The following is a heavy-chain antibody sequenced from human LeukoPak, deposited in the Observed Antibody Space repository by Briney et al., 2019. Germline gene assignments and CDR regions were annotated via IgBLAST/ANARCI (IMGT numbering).Heavy chain of an antibody. D-gene: IGHD3-22*01. V-gene: IGHV3-20*04. Sequence: GGSLRLSCAASGFTFDDYGMSWVRQAPGKGLEWVSGINWNGGSTGYADSVKGRFTISRDNAKNSLYLQMNSLRAEDTALYYCARGPPVADYYDSSGYSFFDYWGQGTLVTVSS. CDR3: ARGPPVADYYDSSGYSFFDY. J-gene: IGHJ4*02. CDR1: GFTFDDYG. CDR2: INWNGGST.